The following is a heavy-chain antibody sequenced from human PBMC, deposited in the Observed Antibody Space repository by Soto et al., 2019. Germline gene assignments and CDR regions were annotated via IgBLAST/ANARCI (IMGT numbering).Heavy chain of an antibody. V-gene: IGHV1-8*01. CDR3: AMVISPYAA. J-gene: IGHJ5*01. CDR2: MTPNSGNT. Sequence: QVQLVQSGAEVKKPGASVKVSCKASGYTFTSYDINWVRQATGQGLEWMGWMTPNSGNTGYAQKFQGRVTMARNTANSTAQLALSTLRSEDTAVLYSAMVISPYAAWGPGTLVSVSS. CDR1: GYTFTSYD. D-gene: IGHD3-22*01.